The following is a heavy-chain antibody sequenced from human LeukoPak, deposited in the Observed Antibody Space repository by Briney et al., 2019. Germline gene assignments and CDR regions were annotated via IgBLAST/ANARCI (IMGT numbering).Heavy chain of an antibody. J-gene: IGHJ6*02. CDR2: INHSGST. V-gene: IGHV4-34*01. CDR1: GGSFSGYY. D-gene: IGHD2-15*01. Sequence: SETLSLTCAVYGGSFSGYYWSWIRQPPGKGLEWIGEINHSGSTNYNPSLKSRVTISVDTSKNQFSLKLSSVTAADTAVYYCARGKGSLRFYYYYGMDVWGQGTTVTVYS. CDR3: ARGKGSLRFYYYYGMDV.